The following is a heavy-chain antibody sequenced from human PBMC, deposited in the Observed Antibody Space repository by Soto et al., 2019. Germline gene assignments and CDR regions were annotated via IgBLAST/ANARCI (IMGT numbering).Heavy chain of an antibody. CDR1: GYTLTSYV. Sequence: SVKVSCKASGYTLTSYVITWVRQAPGQGLEWMGWINTYNGNTNYAQKLQGRVTMTTDTSTSTAYMELRSVTSDDTAVYFCARGWCRSSTRCYGHDYWGQGTPVTVSS. D-gene: IGHD2-2*01. V-gene: IGHV1-18*01. CDR3: ARGWCRSSTRCYGHDY. CDR2: INTYNGNT. J-gene: IGHJ4*02.